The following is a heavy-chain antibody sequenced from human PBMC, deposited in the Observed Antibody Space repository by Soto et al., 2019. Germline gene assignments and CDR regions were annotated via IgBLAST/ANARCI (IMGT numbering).Heavy chain of an antibody. D-gene: IGHD3-10*01. CDR1: GGTFSSYT. V-gene: IGHV1-69*02. J-gene: IGHJ6*03. Sequence: SVKVSCKASGGTFSSYTISWVLQAPGQGLEWMGRIIPILGIANYAQKFQGRVTITADKSTSTAYMELSSLRSEDTAVYYCASVISTMVRGVTPYYYYYMDVWGKGTTVTVSS. CDR3: ASVISTMVRGVTPYYYYYMDV. CDR2: IIPILGIA.